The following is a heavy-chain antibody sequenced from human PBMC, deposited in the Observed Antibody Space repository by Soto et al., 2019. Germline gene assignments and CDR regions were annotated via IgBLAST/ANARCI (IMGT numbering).Heavy chain of an antibody. CDR1: GFTFSSYD. CDR3: VIRVSGDYDY. J-gene: IGHJ4*02. CDR2: ISSNGGTT. Sequence: EVQLAESGGGMVQPGGSLRLSCVASGFTFSSYDMHWVRQAPGKGLEYVSSISSNGGTTYYGNSVKGRFTISRDNSEHTRYLQMGSLSSEYMAVYYCVIRVSGDYDYWGPGALVTVSS. V-gene: IGHV3-64*01. D-gene: IGHD2-8*01.